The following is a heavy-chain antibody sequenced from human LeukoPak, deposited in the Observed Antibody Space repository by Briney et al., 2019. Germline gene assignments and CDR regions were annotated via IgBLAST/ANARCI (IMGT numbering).Heavy chain of an antibody. D-gene: IGHD4-17*01. CDR1: GFTFSSYS. CDR3: ARDSSYADV. V-gene: IGHV3-48*01. J-gene: IGHJ6*04. CDR2: ISSSSSTI. Sequence: GGSLRLSCAASGFTFSSYSMNWVRQAPGKGPEWVSYISSSSSTIYYADSVKGRFTISRDNAKNSLYLQMNSLRAEDTAVYYCARDSSYADVWGKGTTVTVSS.